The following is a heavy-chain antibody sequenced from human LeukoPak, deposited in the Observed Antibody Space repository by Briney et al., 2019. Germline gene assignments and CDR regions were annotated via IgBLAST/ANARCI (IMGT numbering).Heavy chain of an antibody. J-gene: IGHJ4*02. V-gene: IGHV1-18*01. CDR1: GYTFTHFG. D-gene: IGHD4-23*01. CDR3: ARDVSPGNSEFFDY. CDR2: ISAYNGNT. Sequence: ASVKVSCKASGYTFTHFGFNWVRQAPGQGLEWMGWISAYNGNTNYAQKFQDRVTMTTDTSTSTAYMELRSLISDDTAVYYCARDVSPGNSEFFDYWGQGTLVTVSS.